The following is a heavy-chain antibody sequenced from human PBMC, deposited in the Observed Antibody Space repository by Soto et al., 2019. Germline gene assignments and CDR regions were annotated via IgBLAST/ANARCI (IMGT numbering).Heavy chain of an antibody. D-gene: IGHD2-15*01. CDR3: ARTSKLVVVAAIIWNWFDP. CDR1: GGSFSGYY. V-gene: IGHV4-34*01. J-gene: IGHJ5*02. CDR2: INHSGST. Sequence: SETLSLTCAVYGGSFSGYYWSWIRQPPGKGLEWIGEINHSGSTNYNLSLKSRVTISVDTSKNQFSLKLSSVTAADTAVYYCARTSKLVVVAAIIWNWFDPWGQGTLVTVSS.